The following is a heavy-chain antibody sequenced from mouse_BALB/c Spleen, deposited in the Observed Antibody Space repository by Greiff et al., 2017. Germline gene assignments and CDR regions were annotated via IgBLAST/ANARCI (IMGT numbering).Heavy chain of an antibody. V-gene: IGHV7-3*02. D-gene: IGHD1-2*01. Sequence: EVNVVESGGGLVQPGGSLRLSCATSGFTFTDYYMSWVRQPPGKALEWLGFIRNKANGYTTEYSASVKGRFTISRDNSQSILYLQMNTLRAEDSATYYCARDRGTTAYFDYWGQGTTLTVSS. CDR2: IRNKANGYTT. CDR3: ARDRGTTAYFDY. CDR1: GFTFTDYY. J-gene: IGHJ2*01.